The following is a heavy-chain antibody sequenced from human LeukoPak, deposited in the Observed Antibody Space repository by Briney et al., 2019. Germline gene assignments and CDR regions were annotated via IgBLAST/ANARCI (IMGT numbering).Heavy chain of an antibody. J-gene: IGHJ3*02. CDR2: INPNSGGT. D-gene: IGHD6-13*01. Sequence: ASVKVSCKASTSGYTFTGYYIQWVRQAPGQGLEWMGWINPNSGGTNYAQKFQGRVTMTRDTSISTVYMELSRLRSDDTAVYYCAKGYSSSRYGAFDIWGQGTMVTVSS. V-gene: IGHV1-2*02. CDR3: AKGYSSSRYGAFDI. CDR1: GYTFTGYY.